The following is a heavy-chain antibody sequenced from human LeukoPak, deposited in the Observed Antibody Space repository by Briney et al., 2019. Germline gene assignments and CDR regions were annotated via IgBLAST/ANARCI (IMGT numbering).Heavy chain of an antibody. CDR1: GGSISSSSYY. D-gene: IGHD6-13*01. V-gene: IGHV4-39*01. CDR3: ARRDSSSWFHFDY. CDR2: IYYSGST. J-gene: IGHJ4*02. Sequence: PSETLSLTCTVSGGSISSSSYYWGWLRQPPGTGLEWIGSIYYSGSTYYNPSLKSRVTISVDTSKDQFSLKLSSVTAADTAVYYCARRDSSSWFHFDYWGQGTLVTVSS.